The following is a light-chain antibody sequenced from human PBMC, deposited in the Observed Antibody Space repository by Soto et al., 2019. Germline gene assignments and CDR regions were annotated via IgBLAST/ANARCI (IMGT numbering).Light chain of an antibody. J-gene: IGKJ5*01. Sequence: EIVMTQSPATLSVSPGERATLSCRASQSVSSNLAWYQQKPGQAPRLLIYGASTRATGIPARFSGSGSGTELTITISSLQSEDFAVYYCQKYNNWPLTFGQGTLLEIK. CDR3: QKYNNWPLT. V-gene: IGKV3-15*01. CDR2: GAS. CDR1: QSVSSN.